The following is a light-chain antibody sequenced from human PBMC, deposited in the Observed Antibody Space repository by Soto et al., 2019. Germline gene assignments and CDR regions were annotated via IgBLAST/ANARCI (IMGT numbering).Light chain of an antibody. Sequence: QLVLTQPPSVSGAPGQRVTIPCTGSSSNIGAGYDVHWYQQLPGTAPKLLIYGNSNRPSGVPDRFSGSQSGTSASLAITGLQPEGEAGYYCQSYDSSLSGSVFGGGTKVTVL. J-gene: IGLJ3*02. CDR3: QSYDSSLSGSV. V-gene: IGLV1-40*01. CDR1: SSNIGAGYD. CDR2: GNS.